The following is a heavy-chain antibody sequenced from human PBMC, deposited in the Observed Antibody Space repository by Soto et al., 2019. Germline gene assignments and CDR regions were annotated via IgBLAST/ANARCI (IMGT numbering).Heavy chain of an antibody. Sequence: QVTLKESGPVLLKPTETLTLTCTVSGFSLSIAGMGVSWVRQPPGKALEWLAHIFSNDEKSYNTSLKSRLTTSKDSSRGQVVLTITNMDPLDTATYYCARIPRRSGWEGFDYWGQGTLVTVSS. CDR1: GFSLSIAGMG. CDR3: ARIPRRSGWEGFDY. V-gene: IGHV2-26*01. CDR2: IFSNDEK. D-gene: IGHD6-19*01. J-gene: IGHJ4*02.